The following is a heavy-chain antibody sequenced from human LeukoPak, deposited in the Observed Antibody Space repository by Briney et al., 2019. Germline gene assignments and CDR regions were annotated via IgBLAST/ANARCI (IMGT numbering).Heavy chain of an antibody. CDR2: MNPNSGNT. J-gene: IGHJ5*02. D-gene: IGHD3-10*01. Sequence: GASVKVSCKASGYTFTSYDINWVRQATGQGLEWMGWMNPNSGNTGYAQKFQGRVTITRNTSINTAYMELSSLRSEDTAVYYCARVNYYGSRSPNWFDPWGQGTLVTVSS. CDR3: ARVNYYGSRSPNWFDP. CDR1: GYTFTSYD. V-gene: IGHV1-8*03.